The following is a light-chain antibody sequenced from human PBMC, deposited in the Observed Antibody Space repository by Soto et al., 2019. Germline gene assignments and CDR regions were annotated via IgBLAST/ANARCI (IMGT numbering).Light chain of an antibody. CDR1: QSVSSSY. V-gene: IGKV3-20*01. J-gene: IGKJ2*01. CDR3: QQYPGYT. Sequence: EIVLTQSPGTLSLSPGERATLSCRASQSVSSSYLAWYQQKTGQAPRLLIYGASGRDTGIPDRFSGSGSGTDFTLTISRLEPEDFAVYYCQQYPGYTFGQGTKLEIK. CDR2: GAS.